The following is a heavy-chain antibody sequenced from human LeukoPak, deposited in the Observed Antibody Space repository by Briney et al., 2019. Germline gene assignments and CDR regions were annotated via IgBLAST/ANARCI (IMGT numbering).Heavy chain of an antibody. CDR1: GFTFSSYW. CDR3: ARDPAFNYDILTGYPDY. D-gene: IGHD3-9*01. CDR2: IKQDGSEK. J-gene: IGHJ4*02. V-gene: IGHV3-7*01. Sequence: PGGSLRLSCAASGFTFSSYWMSWVRQAPGKGLEWVANIKQDGSEKYYVDSVKGRFTISRDNAKNSLYLQMNSLRAEDTAVYYCARDPAFNYDILTGYPDYWGQGTLVTVSS.